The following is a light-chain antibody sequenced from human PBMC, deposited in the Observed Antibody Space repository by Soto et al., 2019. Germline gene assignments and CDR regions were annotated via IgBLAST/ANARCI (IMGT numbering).Light chain of an antibody. CDR1: QSISSW. CDR2: DAS. V-gene: IGKV1-5*01. CDR3: QQSYSPTLT. Sequence: DIQMTQSPSTVSASVRDRVTITCRASQSISSWLAWYQQKPGKAPKLLIYDASSLESGVPSRLSGSGSGTEFTLTISSLQPEDFATYYCQQSYSPTLTFGGGTKVDIK. J-gene: IGKJ4*01.